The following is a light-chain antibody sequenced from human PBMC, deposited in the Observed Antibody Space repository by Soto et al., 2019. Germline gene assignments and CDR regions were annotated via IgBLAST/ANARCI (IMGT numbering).Light chain of an antibody. J-gene: IGKJ5*01. CDR1: QSVSRY. CDR2: DAS. V-gene: IGKV3-11*01. CDR3: QQRTNWPT. Sequence: EIVLTQSPATLSLSPGERATLSCRASQSVSRYLAWYQQRPGQAPRLLIYDASSRATGIPARFSGSGSGTDFTLTISSLEPEDFAVYYCQQRTNWPTFGQGTRLEI.